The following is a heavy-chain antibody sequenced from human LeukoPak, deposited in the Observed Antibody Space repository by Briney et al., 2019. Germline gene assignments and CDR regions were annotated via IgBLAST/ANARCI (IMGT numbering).Heavy chain of an antibody. Sequence: GGSLRLSCAASGFTFINAWMNWVRQAPGKGLEWVGRIKSKTDGGTTDYAAPVKGRFTISRDDSKNTLYLQMNSLRAEDTAVYYCAKEAISYSHWGQGTLVTVSS. V-gene: IGHV3-15*01. CDR2: IKSKTDGGTT. CDR3: AKEAISYSH. CDR1: GFTFINAW. J-gene: IGHJ4*02. D-gene: IGHD6-13*01.